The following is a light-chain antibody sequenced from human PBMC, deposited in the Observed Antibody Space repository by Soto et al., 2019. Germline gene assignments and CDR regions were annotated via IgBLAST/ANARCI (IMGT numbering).Light chain of an antibody. CDR2: DAS. Sequence: DIQLTQSQYSLYASVGDRVTLTCLASQTISTYLNWYQQKPGKAPRLLIYDASSLLSGVPSRFSGSGSGTDFTLTIASLQPEDFSTYYCQQSDSTPYTFGQGTKVDI. V-gene: IGKV1-39*01. CDR1: QTISTY. J-gene: IGKJ2*01. CDR3: QQSDSTPYT.